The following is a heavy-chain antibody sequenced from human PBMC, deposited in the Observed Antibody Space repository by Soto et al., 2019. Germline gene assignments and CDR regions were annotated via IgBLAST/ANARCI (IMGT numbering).Heavy chain of an antibody. D-gene: IGHD1-26*01. J-gene: IGHJ4*02. Sequence: SQSLSLTCAISVDSVSSNSAAWNWIRQSPSRGLEWLGRTYYRSKWYNDYAVSVKSRITINPDTSKNQFSLQLNSVTPEDTAVYYCAKSRSKWELYYFDYWGQGTLVTVSS. CDR1: VDSVSSNSAA. V-gene: IGHV6-1*01. CDR3: AKSRSKWELYYFDY. CDR2: TYYRSKWYN.